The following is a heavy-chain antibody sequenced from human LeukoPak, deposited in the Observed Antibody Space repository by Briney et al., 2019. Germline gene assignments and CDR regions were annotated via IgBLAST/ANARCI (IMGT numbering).Heavy chain of an antibody. CDR1: GFTFSSYG. CDR3: ARENGDLYYFDY. J-gene: IGHJ4*02. D-gene: IGHD4-17*01. Sequence: GGSLRLSCAASGFTFSSYGMHWVRQAPGKGLEWVAVIWYDGSNKYYADSVKGRFTISRDNSKNTLYLQMNSLRAEDTAVYYCARENGDLYYFDYWGQGTLVTVSS. CDR2: IWYDGSNK. V-gene: IGHV3-33*01.